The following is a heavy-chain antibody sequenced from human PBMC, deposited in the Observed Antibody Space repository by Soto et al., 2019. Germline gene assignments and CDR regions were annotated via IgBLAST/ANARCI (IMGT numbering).Heavy chain of an antibody. CDR1: GYTFTAYV. CDR3: ARGCSGGSCYSPMDV. CDR2: INIGDGNT. D-gene: IGHD2-15*01. Sequence: ASVKVSCKTSGYTFTAYVVHWVRQAPGQRLQWMGWINIGDGNTEYSQKFQGRVTITRDTSASTAHMELSSLRSEDTAVYYCARGCSGGSCYSPMDVWGKGTTVTVSS. V-gene: IGHV1-3*04. J-gene: IGHJ6*03.